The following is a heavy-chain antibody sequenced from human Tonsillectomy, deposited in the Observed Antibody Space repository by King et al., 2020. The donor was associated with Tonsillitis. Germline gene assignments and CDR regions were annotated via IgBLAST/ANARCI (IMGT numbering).Heavy chain of an antibody. V-gene: IGHV3-7*01. D-gene: IGHD6-13*01. Sequence: EVQLVESGGGLVQPGGSLRLSCEASGFIFSDFWMAWVRQAPGKGLEWVAELKEDAGRIHYVDSVRGRFTISRDNAKNIVYLQMTGLTAEDTAVYYCAKLLRIAGIADSSYDSWGQGTLVTVS. J-gene: IGHJ4*02. CDR1: GFIFSDFW. CDR2: LKEDAGRI. CDR3: AKLLRIAGIADSSYDS.